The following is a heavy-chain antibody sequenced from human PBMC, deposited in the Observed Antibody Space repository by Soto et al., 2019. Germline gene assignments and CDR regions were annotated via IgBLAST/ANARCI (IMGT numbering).Heavy chain of an antibody. D-gene: IGHD4-17*01. CDR3: AKDPSIVTSGWYFDL. V-gene: IGHV3-23*01. J-gene: IGHJ2*01. CDR1: GFTFSNYD. CDR2: ISARGDET. Sequence: GGSLRLSCAASGFTFSNYDMTWVRQTPGKGPEWVSPISARGDETFYANSVEGRFTISRDNSRNTLYLQMNRLRAGETAVYYCAKDPSIVTSGWYFDLWGRGTLVTVSS.